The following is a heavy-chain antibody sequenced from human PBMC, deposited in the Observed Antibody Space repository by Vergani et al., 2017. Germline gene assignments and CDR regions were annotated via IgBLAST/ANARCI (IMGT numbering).Heavy chain of an antibody. V-gene: IGHV4-59*01. CDR1: GGSISSYY. D-gene: IGHD3-16*01. J-gene: IGHJ4*02. CDR3: ARSPWGGATGYFDY. CDR2: IYYSGST. Sequence: QVQLQESGPGLVKPSETLSLTCTVSGGSISSYYWSWIRQPPGKGLEWIGYIYYSGSTNYNPSLKSRVTISVDTSKNQFSLKLSSVTAADTAVYYCARSPWGGATGYFDYWGQGTLVTVSS.